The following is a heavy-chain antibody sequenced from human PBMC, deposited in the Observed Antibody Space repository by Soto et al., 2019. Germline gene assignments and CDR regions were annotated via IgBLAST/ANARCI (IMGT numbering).Heavy chain of an antibody. V-gene: IGHV3-23*01. J-gene: IGHJ4*02. Sequence: GGSLRLSCAASGFTFSNYAMTWARQAPGKGLEWVSVITGSGGGTYFVDSVKGRFTISRDNSKNTVYLQMNSLRAEDTAVYYCAKRPLTAAGFDYWGQGTLVTVSS. CDR2: ITGSGGGT. CDR3: AKRPLTAAGFDY. CDR1: GFTFSNYA. D-gene: IGHD6-13*01.